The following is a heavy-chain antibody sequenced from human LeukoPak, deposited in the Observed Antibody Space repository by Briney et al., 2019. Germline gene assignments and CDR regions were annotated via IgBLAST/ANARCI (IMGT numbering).Heavy chain of an antibody. D-gene: IGHD3-22*01. Sequence: GGSLRLSCVASGFPFSSYWMTWVRQAPGKGLEWVANIKQDGSEKYYVDSVKGRFTISRDNAKNSLDLQMNSLRAEDTAVYYCARYPYYYDSSGYYKYWGQGTLVTVSS. CDR3: ARYPYYYDSSGYYKY. CDR2: IKQDGSEK. CDR1: GFPFSSYW. J-gene: IGHJ4*02. V-gene: IGHV3-7*01.